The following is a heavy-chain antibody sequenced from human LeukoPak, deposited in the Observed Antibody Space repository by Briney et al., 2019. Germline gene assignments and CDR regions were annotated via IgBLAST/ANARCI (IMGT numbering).Heavy chain of an antibody. CDR3: AMTDRYAGRPFDY. CDR1: AYNKIEAA. D-gene: IGHD5-12*01. CDR2: FDPEDGEYGE. J-gene: IGHJ4*02. V-gene: IGHV1-24*01. Sequence: ASVKISGEFAAYNKIEAAINWVRQAPGKGLEWIGGFDPEDGEYGETQVAQNFQGRVTMPEEPSTDTAYMDLSSLTPEDTAVYYCAMTDRYAGRPFDYWGQGSLVTVSS.